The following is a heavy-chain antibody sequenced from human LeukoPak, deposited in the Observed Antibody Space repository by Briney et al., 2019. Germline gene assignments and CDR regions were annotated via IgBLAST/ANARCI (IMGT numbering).Heavy chain of an antibody. J-gene: IGHJ4*02. Sequence: PGGSLRLSCAASGFTFSSYWMHWVRQVPGKGLVRVARISSDGSSTAYADSVKGRFTLSRDNAKNTVYLQMNNLRADDTAVYYCARSREPGRDGDYWGQGALVTVSS. CDR2: ISSDGSST. D-gene: IGHD5-24*01. CDR3: ARSREPGRDGDY. V-gene: IGHV3-74*01. CDR1: GFTFSSYW.